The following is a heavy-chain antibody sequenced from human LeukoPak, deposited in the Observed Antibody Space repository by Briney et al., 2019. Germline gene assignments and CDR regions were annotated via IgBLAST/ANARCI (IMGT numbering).Heavy chain of an antibody. V-gene: IGHV1-18*01. CDR3: ARDTPSVVVTAILGY. J-gene: IGHJ4*02. D-gene: IGHD2-21*02. CDR1: GYTFTSYG. Sequence: ASVKVSCKASGYTFTSYGISWVRQAPGQGLEWMGWISAYNSNTNYAQKLQGRVTMTTDTSTSTAYMELRSLRSDDTAVYYCARDTPSVVVTAILGYWGQGTLVTVSS. CDR2: ISAYNSNT.